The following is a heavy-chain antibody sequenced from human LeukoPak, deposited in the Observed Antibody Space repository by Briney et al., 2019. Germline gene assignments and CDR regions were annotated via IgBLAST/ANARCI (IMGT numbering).Heavy chain of an antibody. CDR2: IYYSGST. CDR1: GGSISSYY. D-gene: IGHD6-6*01. J-gene: IGHJ4*02. CDR3: AGGGIEYSSSPSPTFDY. V-gene: IGHV4-59*01. Sequence: SETLSLTCTVSGGSISSYYWSWIRQPPGKGLEWIGYIYYSGSTNYNPSLKSRVTISVDTSKNQFSLKLSSVTAADTAVYYCAGGGIEYSSSPSPTFDYWGQGTLVTVSS.